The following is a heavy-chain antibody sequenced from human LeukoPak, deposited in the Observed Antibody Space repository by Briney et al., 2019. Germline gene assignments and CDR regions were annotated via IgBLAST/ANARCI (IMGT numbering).Heavy chain of an antibody. Sequence: PGGSLRLSCAASGFTFSSYSMNWVRQAPGKGLEWVSSISSSSSYIYYADSVKGRFTISRDKSKNTLYLQMNSLRAEDTAVYYCARGEPTKQLWERYYYYYMDVWGKGTTVTISS. V-gene: IGHV3-21*04. J-gene: IGHJ6*03. CDR2: ISSSSSYI. D-gene: IGHD5-18*01. CDR1: GFTFSSYS. CDR3: ARGEPTKQLWERYYYYYMDV.